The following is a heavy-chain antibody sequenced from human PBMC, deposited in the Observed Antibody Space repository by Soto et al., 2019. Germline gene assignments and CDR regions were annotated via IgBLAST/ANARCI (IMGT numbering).Heavy chain of an antibody. D-gene: IGHD5-18*01. Sequence: QVQLVPSGAELKKPGASVNISCTASGFTFIDNLIHWVRQAPGAGLEWMGCLNPGTGNTRYSETFQGRVTISRHSPASIADLEISNLENDDTALYFCARDRHSAGPRANDAFEVWGQGTMITVSS. CDR2: LNPGTGNT. CDR3: ARDRHSAGPRANDAFEV. V-gene: IGHV1-3*01. CDR1: GFTFIDNL. J-gene: IGHJ3*01.